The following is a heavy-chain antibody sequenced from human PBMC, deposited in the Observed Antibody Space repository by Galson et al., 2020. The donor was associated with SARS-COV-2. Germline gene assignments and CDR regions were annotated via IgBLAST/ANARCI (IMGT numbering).Heavy chain of an antibody. J-gene: IGHJ3*02. Sequence: SQTLSLTCAISGDSLSSDSAAWNWIRQSPSRGLEWLGRTYYTSRWYNEYADSVKSRIIINSDTSENQFSLQLKSVTPEDTAVYYCAREAYFYESSGYFKAFDIWGQGTMVTVSS. CDR3: AREAYFYESSGYFKAFDI. CDR1: GDSLSSDSAA. CDR2: TYYTSRWYN. V-gene: IGHV6-1*01. D-gene: IGHD3-22*01.